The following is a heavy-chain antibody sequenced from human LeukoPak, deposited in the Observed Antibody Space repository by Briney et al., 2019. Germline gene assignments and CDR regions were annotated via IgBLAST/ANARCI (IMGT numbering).Heavy chain of an antibody. J-gene: IGHJ6*02. D-gene: IGHD1-26*01. V-gene: IGHV3-53*01. CDR2: LYTGGST. Sequence: PGGSLILSCAVSGSTVSSNYMSWVRQAPGRGLEWVSVLYTGGSTYYADSVKGRFTISRDDSKNTLYLQMNSLRTQDTAVYYCARDYRIEGVTGYYYYGMDVWGQGTTVTVSS. CDR1: GSTVSSNY. CDR3: ARDYRIEGVTGYYYYGMDV.